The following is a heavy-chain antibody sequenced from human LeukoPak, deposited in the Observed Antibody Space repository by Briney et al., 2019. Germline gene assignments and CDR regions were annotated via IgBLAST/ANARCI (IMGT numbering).Heavy chain of an antibody. D-gene: IGHD3-10*01. CDR2: IYYSGST. V-gene: IGHV4-39*01. J-gene: IGHJ4*02. CDR3: ARPSYYYGSAYYFDY. CDR1: GGSISSSSYY. Sequence: SETLSLTCTVSGGSISSSSYYWGWIRQPPGEGLEWIGSIYYSGSTYYNPSLKSRVTISVDTSKNQFSLKLSSVTAADTAVYYCARPSYYYGSAYYFDYWGQGTLVTVSS.